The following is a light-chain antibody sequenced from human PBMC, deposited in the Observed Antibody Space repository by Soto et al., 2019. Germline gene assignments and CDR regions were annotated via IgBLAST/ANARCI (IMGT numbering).Light chain of an antibody. V-gene: IGKV1-39*01. CDR2: GAF. CDR3: QQSYITLYS. Sequence: DIQMTQSPSTLSASVGDRVTITCRASQILNNRLSWYQQKPGKAPNLLISGAFNLQSGVPSRFSGSGSGTDFTLTISSLQPEEFATYYCQQSYITLYSFGQGTRLEIK. CDR1: QILNNR. J-gene: IGKJ2*01.